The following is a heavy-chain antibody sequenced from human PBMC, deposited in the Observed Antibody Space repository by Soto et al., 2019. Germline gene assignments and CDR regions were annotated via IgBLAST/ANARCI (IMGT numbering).Heavy chain of an antibody. CDR2: IYYNGII. CDR3: GRGIQEGFDP. J-gene: IGHJ5*02. Sequence: QVSLQESGPGLVKPSQTLSLSCTVSGDSITDGDYYWSWIRQPPGKDLEWIAYIYYNGIIHYNPSLKSRVTISLDPSKNQFSLTMTSVTDADTAVYYCGRGIQEGFDPWGQGTLVTVSS. CDR1: GDSITDGDYY. V-gene: IGHV4-30-4*01. D-gene: IGHD5-18*01.